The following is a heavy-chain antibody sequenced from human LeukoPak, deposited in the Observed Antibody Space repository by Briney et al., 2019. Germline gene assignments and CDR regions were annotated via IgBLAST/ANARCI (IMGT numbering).Heavy chain of an antibody. Sequence: GGSMRLSCAASGFTVSSNYMSWVRQAPGKGLEWVSVIYSGGSTYYADSVKGRFTISRDNSENTLYLQMNSLRAEDTAVYYCARAPGWVYYFDYWGQGTLVTVSS. CDR3: ARAPGWVYYFDY. CDR2: IYSGGST. V-gene: IGHV3-53*01. D-gene: IGHD1-26*01. CDR1: GFTVSSNY. J-gene: IGHJ4*02.